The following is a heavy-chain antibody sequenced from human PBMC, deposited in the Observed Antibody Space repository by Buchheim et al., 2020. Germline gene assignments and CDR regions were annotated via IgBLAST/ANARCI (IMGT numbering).Heavy chain of an antibody. V-gene: IGHV1-46*01. J-gene: IGHJ6*02. D-gene: IGHD2-15*01. CDR1: GYTFTSYY. CDR2: INPSGGSK. CDR3: ARAVYCSGGSCYEGMDV. Sequence: QVQLVQSGAEVKKPGASVKVSCKASGYTFTSYYMHWVRQAPGQGLEWMGIINPSGGSKSYAQKFQGRVTMTRDTPTSTVYMELSSLRSEDTAVYYCARAVYCSGGSCYEGMDVWGQGTT.